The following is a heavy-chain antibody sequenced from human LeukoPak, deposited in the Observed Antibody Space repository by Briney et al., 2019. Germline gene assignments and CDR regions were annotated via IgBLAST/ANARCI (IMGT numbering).Heavy chain of an antibody. Sequence: SGGSLRLSCAASGFTFRNYAMSWVRQAPGKELEWVANIKQDGSEKYYVDSVKGRFTLSRDSAKNSLYLQMNSLRAEDTAVYYCARAEWSNWYFDLWGRGTLVTVSS. CDR1: GFTFRNYA. V-gene: IGHV3-7*03. CDR3: ARAEWSNWYFDL. CDR2: IKQDGSEK. J-gene: IGHJ2*01. D-gene: IGHD3-3*01.